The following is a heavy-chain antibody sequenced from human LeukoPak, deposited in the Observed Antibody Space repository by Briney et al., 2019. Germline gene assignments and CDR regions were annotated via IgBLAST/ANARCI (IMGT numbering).Heavy chain of an antibody. V-gene: IGHV1-2*02. CDR2: INPNSGGT. CDR1: GYTFTGYY. D-gene: IGHD3-3*01. CDR3: ARDLVDKSTIFGVVIIPNDAFDI. Sequence: ASVKVSCKASGYTFTGYYMHWVRQAPGQGLEWMGWINPNSGGTNYAQKFQGRVTMTRDTSISTAYMELSRLRSDDTAVYYCARDLVDKSTIFGVVIIPNDAFDIWGQGTMVTVSS. J-gene: IGHJ3*02.